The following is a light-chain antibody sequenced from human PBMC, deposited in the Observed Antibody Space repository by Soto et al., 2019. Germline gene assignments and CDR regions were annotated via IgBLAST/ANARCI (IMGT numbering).Light chain of an antibody. CDR3: SSYAKNNVV. Sequence: QSALTQPASVSGSPGQSITISCTGTSSDVGAYKYVSWYQQHPGKAPKLIIYDVSNRPSGVSNRFSGSKSGNTASLTISGLQAEDEADYYCSSYAKNNVVFGGGTKLTVL. V-gene: IGLV2-14*01. CDR1: SSDVGAYKY. CDR2: DVS. J-gene: IGLJ2*01.